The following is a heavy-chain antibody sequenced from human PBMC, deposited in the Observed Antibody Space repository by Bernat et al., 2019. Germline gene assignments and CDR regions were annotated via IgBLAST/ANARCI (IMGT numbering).Heavy chain of an antibody. CDR2: INGDGVRT. Sequence: EVQLVESGGGLVQPGGSLRLSCAASRFTFSSYWMHWVRQAPGEGLVWVSCINGDGVRTRDADSVKGRFTISRDNAKDTLYLQMNSLRAEDTAVYYCARGSASAWTDDAFDIWGQGTVVTVSS. V-gene: IGHV3-74*02. J-gene: IGHJ3*02. CDR1: RFTFSSYW. CDR3: ARGSASAWTDDAFDI. D-gene: IGHD6-19*01.